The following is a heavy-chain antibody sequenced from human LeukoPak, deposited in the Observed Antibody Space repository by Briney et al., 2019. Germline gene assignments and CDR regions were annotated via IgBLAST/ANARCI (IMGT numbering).Heavy chain of an antibody. CDR1: GYSISSGYY. CDR3: AKVAPSDFDY. D-gene: IGHD2-15*01. Sequence: PSETLSLTCAVSGYSISSGYYWGWIRQPPGKWLEWIGSIYHSGSTFYNPSLKSRVTISVDTSKNRFSLKLTSVTAADTAVYYCAKVAPSDFDYWGQGTLVTVSS. CDR2: IYHSGST. J-gene: IGHJ4*02. V-gene: IGHV4-38-2*01.